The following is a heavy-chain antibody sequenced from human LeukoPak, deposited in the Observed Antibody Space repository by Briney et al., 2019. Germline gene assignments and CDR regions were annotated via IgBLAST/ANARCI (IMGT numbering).Heavy chain of an antibody. CDR1: GFTFSSYG. Sequence: GSLRLSCAASGFTFSSYGMHWVRQAPGKGLEWVAVISYDGSNKYYADSAKGRFTISRDNSKNTLYLQMNSLRAEDTAVYYCAKDPSGIAVAGTSIRDYWGQGTLVTVSS. D-gene: IGHD6-19*01. CDR3: AKDPSGIAVAGTSIRDY. J-gene: IGHJ4*02. V-gene: IGHV3-30*18. CDR2: ISYDGSNK.